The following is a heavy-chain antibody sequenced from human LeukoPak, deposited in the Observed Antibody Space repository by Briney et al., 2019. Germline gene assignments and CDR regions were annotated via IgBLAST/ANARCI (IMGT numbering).Heavy chain of an antibody. J-gene: IGHJ4*02. Sequence: GRSLRLSCAASGFTFSNYVMHWVRQAPGKGLERVAVIWYDGTNKFYADSVKGRFTISRDISKNTLYLQMNSLRAEDTAVYYCAKGGSSGWYFDYWGQGTLVTVSS. V-gene: IGHV3-33*06. D-gene: IGHD6-19*01. CDR3: AKGGSSGWYFDY. CDR1: GFTFSNYV. CDR2: IWYDGTNK.